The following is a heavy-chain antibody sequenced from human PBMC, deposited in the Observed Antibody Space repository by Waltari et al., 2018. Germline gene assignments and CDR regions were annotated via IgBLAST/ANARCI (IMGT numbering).Heavy chain of an antibody. J-gene: IGHJ5*02. CDR3: ARGGGGDWEWFDP. CDR1: GGSISGLY. D-gene: IGHD2-21*02. CDR2: IYYTGST. Sequence: QVQLQESGPSLLKPSETLALICTVSGGSISGLYWSWVRQPPGKGRDWIGNIYYTGSTNFNPSLKSRVTMSVDTSKNQFSLKLSSVTAADTAFYYCARGGGGDWEWFDPWGQGTLVTVSS. V-gene: IGHV4-59*01.